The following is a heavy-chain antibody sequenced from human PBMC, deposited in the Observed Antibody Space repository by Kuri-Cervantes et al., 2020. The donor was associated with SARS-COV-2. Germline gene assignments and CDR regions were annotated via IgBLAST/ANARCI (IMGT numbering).Heavy chain of an antibody. Sequence: ESLKISCAVYGGSFSGYYWSWIRQPPGKGLEWIGEINHSGSTNYNPSLKSRVTISVDTSKNQFSLKLSSVTVADTAVYYCARGRRYSLPGGLDYWGQGTLVTVSS. V-gene: IGHV4-34*01. CDR1: GGSFSGYY. CDR2: INHSGST. J-gene: IGHJ4*02. CDR3: ARGRRYSLPGGLDY. D-gene: IGHD3-9*01.